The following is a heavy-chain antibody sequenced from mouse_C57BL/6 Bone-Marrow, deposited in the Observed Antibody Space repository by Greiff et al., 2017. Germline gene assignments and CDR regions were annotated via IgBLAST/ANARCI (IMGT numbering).Heavy chain of an antibody. D-gene: IGHD1-1*01. CDR3: AEDYGSSYVDAMDY. Sequence: VQLQQSGAELAKPGASVKLSCKASGYTFTSSWRHWVKQGPGRGREWIGYINPSSGYTKYNQKFKDKATLTADKSSSTAYMQLSSLTYEDSAVYYCAEDYGSSYVDAMDYWGQGTSVTVSS. CDR1: GYTFTSSW. J-gene: IGHJ4*01. V-gene: IGHV1-7*01. CDR2: INPSSGYT.